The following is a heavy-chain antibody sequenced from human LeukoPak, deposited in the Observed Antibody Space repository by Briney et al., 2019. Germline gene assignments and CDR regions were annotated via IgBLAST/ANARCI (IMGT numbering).Heavy chain of an antibody. D-gene: IGHD3-9*01. CDR1: GYTFTSYY. CDR2: INPSGGST. Sequence: ASVKVSCKASGYTFTSYYMHWVRQAPGQGLEWMGIINPSGGSTSYAQKFQGRVTMTRDTSTSTVYMELSSLRSEDTAVYYCAREVADDDILTCYGRDLDYWGQGTLVTVSS. J-gene: IGHJ4*02. V-gene: IGHV1-46*01. CDR3: AREVADDDILTCYGRDLDY.